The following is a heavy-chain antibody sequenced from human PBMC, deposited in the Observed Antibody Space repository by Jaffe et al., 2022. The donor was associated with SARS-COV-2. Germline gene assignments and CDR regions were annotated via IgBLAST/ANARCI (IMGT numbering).Heavy chain of an antibody. D-gene: IGHD1-26*01. CDR2: IYTGGST. Sequence: EVHLVESGGGLIQPGGSLRLSCAASGFTASNSYMSWVRQAPGKGLEWVSVIYTGGSTYYADSVKGRFTISRDNSKNTLYLQMNNLRVEDTAVYYCARGRLVFPIFDYWGQGSLVTVSS. CDR3: ARGRLVFPIFDY. CDR1: GFTASNSY. V-gene: IGHV3-53*01. J-gene: IGHJ4*02.